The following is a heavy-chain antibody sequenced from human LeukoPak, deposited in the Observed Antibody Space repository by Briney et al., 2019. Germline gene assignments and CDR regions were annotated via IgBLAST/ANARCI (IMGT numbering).Heavy chain of an antibody. CDR2: INPSGGST. V-gene: IGHV1-46*01. J-gene: IGHJ4*02. D-gene: IGHD3-22*01. CDR3: ASQEYDSSGYYCLGPG. CDR1: GYTFTSYY. Sequence: ASVKVSCKASGYTFTSYYMHWVRQAPGQGLEWMGIINPSGGSTSYAQKFQGRVTMTRDMSTSTVYMELSSLRSEDTAVYYCASQEYDSSGYYCLGPGWGQGTLVTVSS.